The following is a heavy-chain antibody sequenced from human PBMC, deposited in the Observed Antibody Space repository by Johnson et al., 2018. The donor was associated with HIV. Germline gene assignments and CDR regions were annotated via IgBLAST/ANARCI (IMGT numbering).Heavy chain of an antibody. J-gene: IGHJ3*02. CDR2: ISSGGRTI. V-gene: IGHV3-11*04. D-gene: IGHD1-7*01. CDR3: ARGRTGTKYDAFDI. CDR1: GFKFSDYH. Sequence: QVQLVESGGGLVQPGGSLRLSCAASGFKFSDYHMSWIRQAPGKGLEWVSYISSGGRTIYYADSVKGRFTISRDNAKNSLYLQMNSLRAEDTAVYYCARGRTGTKYDAFDIWGQGTMVTVSS.